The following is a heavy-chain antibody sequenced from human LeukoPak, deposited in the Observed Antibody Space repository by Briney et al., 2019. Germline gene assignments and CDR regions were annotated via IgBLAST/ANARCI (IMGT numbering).Heavy chain of an antibody. Sequence: PGGSLRLSCAASGFTFSSYSMNWVRQAPGKGLEWVSSISSSSSYIYYADSVKGRFTISRDNAKNSLYLQMNSLRAEDTAVYYCAKDLYYGSGSYYNVVDYWGQGTLVTVSS. J-gene: IGHJ4*02. D-gene: IGHD3-10*01. CDR3: AKDLYYGSGSYYNVVDY. V-gene: IGHV3-21*04. CDR2: ISSSSSYI. CDR1: GFTFSSYS.